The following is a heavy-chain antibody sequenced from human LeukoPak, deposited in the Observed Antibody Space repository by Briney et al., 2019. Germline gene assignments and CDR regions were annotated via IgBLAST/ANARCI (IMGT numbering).Heavy chain of an antibody. D-gene: IGHD3-3*01. V-gene: IGHV1-46*01. J-gene: IGHJ3*02. CDR1: GYTFTSYY. Sequence: GASVKVSCKASGYTFTSYYMHRVRQAPGQGLEWMGIINPSGGSTSYAQKFQGRVTMTRDTSTSTVYMELSSLRSEDTAVYYCARASITIFGVVMSAFDIWGQGTMVTVSS. CDR2: INPSGGST. CDR3: ARASITIFGVVMSAFDI.